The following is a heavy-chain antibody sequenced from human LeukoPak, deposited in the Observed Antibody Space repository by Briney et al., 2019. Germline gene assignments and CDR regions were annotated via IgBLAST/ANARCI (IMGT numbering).Heavy chain of an antibody. V-gene: IGHV3-72*01. CDR3: VRGHNSFDY. CDR1: GFIFSDHY. Sequence: GGSLRLSCAVSGFIFSDHYMDWVRQAPGKGLEWVARSRIKADGYITQYAASVQDRFTISRDESKDSLYLQMNSLKTEDTAVYYCVRGHNSFDYWGQRTLVTVFS. D-gene: IGHD1-1*01. J-gene: IGHJ4*02. CDR2: SRIKADGYIT.